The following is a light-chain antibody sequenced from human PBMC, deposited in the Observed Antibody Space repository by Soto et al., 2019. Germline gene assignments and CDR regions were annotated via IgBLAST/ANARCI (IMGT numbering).Light chain of an antibody. CDR3: SSYTSSSTYV. Sequence: QSALTQPASVSGSPGQSITISCTGTSSDVGGYNYVSWYQQHPGKAPELMIYDVSNRPSGVSNRFSGSKSGNTASLTISGLQAEDEADYYYSSYTSSSTYVFGTGTKLTVL. CDR1: SSDVGGYNY. V-gene: IGLV2-14*03. CDR2: DVS. J-gene: IGLJ1*01.